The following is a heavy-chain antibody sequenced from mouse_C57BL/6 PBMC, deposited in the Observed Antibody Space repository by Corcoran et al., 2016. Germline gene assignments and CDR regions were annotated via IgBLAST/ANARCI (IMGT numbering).Heavy chain of an antibody. CDR2: INPNNGGT. Sequence: EVQLQQSGPELVKPGASVKIPCKASGYTFTDYNMDWVKQSHGKSLEWIGDINPNNGGTIYNQKFKGKATLTVDTSSSTAYMELRSLTSEDTAVYYCARRGITTVVRYAMDYWGQGTAVTVSS. CDR3: ARRGITTVVRYAMDY. CDR1: GYTFTDYN. V-gene: IGHV1-18*01. D-gene: IGHD1-1*01. J-gene: IGHJ4*01.